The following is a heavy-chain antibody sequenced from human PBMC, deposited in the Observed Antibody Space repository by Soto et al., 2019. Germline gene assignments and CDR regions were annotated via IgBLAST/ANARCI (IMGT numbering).Heavy chain of an antibody. J-gene: IGHJ6*02. CDR3: ARHRIVIPAGTVYYYYGMDV. V-gene: IGHV5-51*01. CDR1: GYSFTIYW. D-gene: IGHD6-19*01. Sequence: LGESLKISCKGSGYSFTIYWIGWVRQMPGKGLEWMGIIYPGDSDTRYSPSFQGQVTISADKSISTAYLQWSSLKASDTAMYYCARHRIVIPAGTVYYYYGMDVWGQGTTVTVSS. CDR2: IYPGDSDT.